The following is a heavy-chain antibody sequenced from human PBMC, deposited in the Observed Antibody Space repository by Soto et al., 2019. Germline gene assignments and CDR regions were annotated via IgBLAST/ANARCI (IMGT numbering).Heavy chain of an antibody. D-gene: IGHD1-26*01. V-gene: IGHV3-23*01. CDR3: AQAGAYLMGATLFDY. CDR1: GFTFSSYA. J-gene: IGHJ4*02. Sequence: GGSLRLSCAASGFTFSSYAMSWVRQAPGKGLEWVSAISGSGGSTYYADPVKGRFTISRDNSKNTLYLQMNSLRAEDTAVYYCAQAGAYLMGATLFDYWGQGTLVTVSS. CDR2: ISGSGGST.